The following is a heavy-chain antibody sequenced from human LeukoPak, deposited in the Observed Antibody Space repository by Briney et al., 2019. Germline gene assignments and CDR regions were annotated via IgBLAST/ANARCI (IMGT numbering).Heavy chain of an antibody. CDR3: ARDSLYGDYEDY. J-gene: IGHJ4*02. D-gene: IGHD4-17*01. CDR2: ISAYNGNT. CDR1: GYTFTSYG. V-gene: IGHV1-18*01. Sequence: GASVTVSCKASGYTFTSYGISWVRQAPGQGLAWMGWISAYNGNTNYAQKLQGRVTMTTDTSTSTAYMELRSLRSDDTAVYYCARDSLYGDYEDYWGQGTLVTVSS.